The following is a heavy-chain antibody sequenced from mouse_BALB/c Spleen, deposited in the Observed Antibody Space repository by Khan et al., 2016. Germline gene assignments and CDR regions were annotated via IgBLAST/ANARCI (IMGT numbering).Heavy chain of an antibody. CDR3: ARCDWYFDV. Sequence: EVKLEESGAELVKPGASVKLSCTASGFNIKDTYMHWVKQRPEQGLEWIGRIDPANGNTKYDPKFQGKATITADTSSNTAYLQLSSLTSEDTAVYYCARCDWYFDVWGAGTTVTVSS. CDR2: IDPANGNT. V-gene: IGHV14-3*02. CDR1: GFNIKDTY. J-gene: IGHJ1*01.